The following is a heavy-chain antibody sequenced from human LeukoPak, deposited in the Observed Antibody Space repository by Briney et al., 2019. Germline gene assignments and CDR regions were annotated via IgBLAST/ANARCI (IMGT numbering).Heavy chain of an antibody. D-gene: IGHD5-18*01. CDR1: GGSLNGYY. CDR2: GGNSGGT. J-gene: IGHJ4*02. Sequence: SETLSLTCAVYGGSLNGYYWSWIRQPPGKGLEWIGEGGNSGGTKFNPSLKSRVTISVDTSKNQFSLKLNSVTAADTAVYYCARGGYSYGLEYFDYWGQGTLVTVSS. V-gene: IGHV4-34*01. CDR3: ARGGYSYGLEYFDY.